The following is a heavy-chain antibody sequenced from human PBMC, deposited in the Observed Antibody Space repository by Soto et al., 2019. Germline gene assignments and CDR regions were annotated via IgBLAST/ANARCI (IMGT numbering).Heavy chain of an antibody. V-gene: IGHV4-34*01. CDR3: ARVLGATKKALDY. CDR1: GGSFSGYY. J-gene: IGHJ4*02. D-gene: IGHD1-26*01. Sequence: SETLSLTCAVYGGSFSGYYWSWIRQPPGKGLEWIGEINHSGSTNYNPSLKSRVTISVDTSKNQFSLKLSSVTAADTAVYYCARVLGATKKALDYWGQGTLVTVSS. CDR2: INHSGST.